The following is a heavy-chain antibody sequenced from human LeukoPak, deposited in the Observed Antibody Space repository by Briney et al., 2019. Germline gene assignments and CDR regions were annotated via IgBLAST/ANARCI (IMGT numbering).Heavy chain of an antibody. CDR1: GFTFSSYG. D-gene: IGHD3-10*01. CDR3: ARDFGRKANWFDP. J-gene: IGHJ5*02. Sequence: GGSLRLSCAASGFTFSSYGMHWVRQAPGKGLEWVAVIWYDGSNKYYADSVKGRFTISRDNAKNTLDLQMNSLRAEDTAVYYCARDFGRKANWFDPWGQGTLVTVSS. V-gene: IGHV3-33*01. CDR2: IWYDGSNK.